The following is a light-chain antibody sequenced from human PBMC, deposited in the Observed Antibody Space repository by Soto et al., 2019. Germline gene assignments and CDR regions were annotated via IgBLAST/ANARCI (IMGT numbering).Light chain of an antibody. CDR2: DVT. CDR3: CSYAGSYTYV. Sequence: QSALTQPRSVSGSPGQSVTISCTGISSDVGGYNDVSWYQQHPGKAPKLMIYDVTKRPSGVPDRFSGSKSGNTASLTISGLHAEDEADYYCCSYAGSYTYVFGIGTKVTVL. V-gene: IGLV2-11*01. J-gene: IGLJ1*01. CDR1: SSDVGGYND.